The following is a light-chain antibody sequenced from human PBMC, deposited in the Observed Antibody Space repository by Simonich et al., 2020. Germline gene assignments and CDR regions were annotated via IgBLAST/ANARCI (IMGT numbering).Light chain of an antibody. CDR3: QQYYSTPPT. Sequence: DIVMTQSPDSLAVSLGERATINCKSSQSVLYSSNNKNYLTWYPQKPGQPPKLLIYWASTRESGVPDRFSGSGYGTDFTLTISSLQAEDVAVYYCQQYYSTPPTFGQGTKVEIK. CDR2: WAS. V-gene: IGKV4-1*01. CDR1: QSVLYSSNNKNY. J-gene: IGKJ1*01.